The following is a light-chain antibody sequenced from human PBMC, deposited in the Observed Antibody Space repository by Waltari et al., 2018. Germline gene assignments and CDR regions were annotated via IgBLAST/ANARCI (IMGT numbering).Light chain of an antibody. CDR1: QGIRND. CDR3: LQDYNYPRT. Sequence: AIQMTQSPSSLSASVGDRVTITCRASQGIRNDLGWYQQKPGKAPKLLIYATSSLQRGVPSRFSGSGSGTDFTLTINSLQPEDFATYYCLQDYNYPRTFGQGTKVEIK. V-gene: IGKV1-6*01. CDR2: ATS. J-gene: IGKJ1*01.